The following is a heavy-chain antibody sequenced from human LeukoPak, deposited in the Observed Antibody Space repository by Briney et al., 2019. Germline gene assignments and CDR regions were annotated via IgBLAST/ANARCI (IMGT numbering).Heavy chain of an antibody. V-gene: IGHV5-51*01. Sequence: GESLKISCKGSGYSFTSYWIGWVRQMPGKGLEWMGIIYPGDSDTRYSPSFQGQVTISADKSISTAYLQWSSLKASDTPMYCCARPPGKYSSAGCPYYYMDVWGKGTTVIISS. CDR2: IYPGDSDT. CDR1: GYSFTSYW. D-gene: IGHD3-22*01. CDR3: ARPPGKYSSAGCPYYYMDV. J-gene: IGHJ6*03.